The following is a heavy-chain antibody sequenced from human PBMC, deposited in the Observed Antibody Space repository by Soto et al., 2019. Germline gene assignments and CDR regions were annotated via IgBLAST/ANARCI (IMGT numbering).Heavy chain of an antibody. J-gene: IGHJ6*02. Sequence: QVQLVESGGGVVQPGRSLRLSCAASGFTFSSYGMHWVRQAPGKGLEWVAVISYDGSNKYYADSVKGRFTISRDNSKNTLYLQMNSLRAEDTAVYYCAKVSRSSSWDTAYYYYYGMDVWGQGTTVTVSS. CDR2: ISYDGSNK. CDR1: GFTFSSYG. V-gene: IGHV3-30*18. D-gene: IGHD6-13*01. CDR3: AKVSRSSSWDTAYYYYYGMDV.